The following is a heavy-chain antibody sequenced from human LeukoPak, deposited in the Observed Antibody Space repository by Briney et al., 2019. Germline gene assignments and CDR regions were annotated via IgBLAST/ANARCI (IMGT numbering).Heavy chain of an antibody. V-gene: IGHV1-69*05. CDR1: GGTFSSYA. D-gene: IGHD2-21*01. Sequence: VASVTVSCKASGGTFSSYAISWVRQAPGQGLEWMGGIIPIFGTANYAQKFQGRVTITTDESTSTAYMELSSLRSEDTAVYYCALNPHIVVNRRRWFDPWGQGTLVTVSS. CDR3: ALNPHIVVNRRRWFDP. CDR2: IIPIFGTA. J-gene: IGHJ5*02.